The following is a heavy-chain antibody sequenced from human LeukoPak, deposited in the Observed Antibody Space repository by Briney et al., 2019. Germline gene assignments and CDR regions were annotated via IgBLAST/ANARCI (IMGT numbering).Heavy chain of an antibody. CDR3: ARDLVGYSSNFDY. CDR2: IIPIFGTA. Sequence: ASVKVSCKASGGTFSSYAISWVRQAPGQGLEWMGGIIPIFGTANYAQKFQGRVTITADESTSTAYMELSSLRSEDTAVYYCARDLVGYSSNFDYWGQGTLVTVSS. D-gene: IGHD5-18*01. V-gene: IGHV1-69*13. J-gene: IGHJ4*02. CDR1: GGTFSSYA.